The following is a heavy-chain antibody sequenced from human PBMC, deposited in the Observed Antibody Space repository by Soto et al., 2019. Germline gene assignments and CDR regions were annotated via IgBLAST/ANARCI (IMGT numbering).Heavy chain of an antibody. D-gene: IGHD1-26*01. CDR3: ARDPGAYYYGMDV. J-gene: IGHJ6*02. CDR2: IYYSGST. V-gene: IGHV4-59*01. CDR1: GGSISSYY. Sequence: PSETLSLTCTVSGGSISSYYWSWIRQPPGKGLEWIGYIYYSGSTNYNPSLKSRVTISVDTSKNQFSLKLSSVTAADTAVYYCARDPGAYYYGMDVWGQGTTVTVSS.